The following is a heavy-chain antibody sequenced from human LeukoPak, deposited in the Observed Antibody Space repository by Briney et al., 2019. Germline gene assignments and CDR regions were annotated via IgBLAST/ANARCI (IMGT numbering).Heavy chain of an antibody. CDR3: ARWYYYDSSGYRNAFDI. CDR2: ISSSSSYI. D-gene: IGHD3-22*01. V-gene: IGHV3-21*01. Sequence: PGGSLRLSCAASGFTFSSYSMNWVRQAPGKGLEWVSSISSSSSYIYFADSVKGRFTISRDNAKNSLYLQMISLRAEDTAVYYCARWYYYDSSGYRNAFDIWGQGTMVTVSS. J-gene: IGHJ3*02. CDR1: GFTFSSYS.